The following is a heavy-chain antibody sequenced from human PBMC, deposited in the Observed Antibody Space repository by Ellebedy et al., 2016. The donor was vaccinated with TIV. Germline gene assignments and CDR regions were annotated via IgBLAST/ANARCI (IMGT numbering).Heavy chain of an antibody. D-gene: IGHD1-1*01. J-gene: IGHJ4*01. CDR2: INQGGSET. CDR1: GFTFSTYW. Sequence: GGSLRLXXAASGFTFSTYWMSWVRQAPGKGLERVANINQGGSETYYVDSVKGRFTMSRDNAKNSLYLQLNSLRAEDTAVYYCARSPATGTVDYWGHGTLVTVSS. CDR3: ARSPATGTVDY. V-gene: IGHV3-7*01.